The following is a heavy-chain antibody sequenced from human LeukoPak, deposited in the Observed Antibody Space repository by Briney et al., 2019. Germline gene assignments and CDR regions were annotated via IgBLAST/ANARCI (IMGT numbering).Heavy chain of an antibody. CDR1: GYTFTSYD. CDR3: ARVLGPPGQWLVLGYFDY. D-gene: IGHD6-19*01. Sequence: ASVKDSCKASGYTFTSYDINWVRQATGQGLEWMGWMNPKSGNTGYAQKFQGRVTMTRNTSISTAYMELSSLRSEDTAVYYCARVLGPPGQWLVLGYFDYWGQGTLVTVSS. V-gene: IGHV1-8*01. CDR2: MNPKSGNT. J-gene: IGHJ4*02.